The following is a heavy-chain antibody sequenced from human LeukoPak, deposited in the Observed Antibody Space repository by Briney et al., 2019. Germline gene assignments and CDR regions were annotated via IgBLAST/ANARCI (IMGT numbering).Heavy chain of an antibody. V-gene: IGHV1-69*01. CDR1: GGTFSSYA. Sequence: SVKVSCKASGGTFSSYAISWVRQAPGQGLEWMGGIIPIFGTANYAQKFQGRVTITADESTSTAYMELSSLRSEDTAVYYCARPRGSTRYCSSTSCYKSSFDYWGQGTLVTVSS. CDR3: ARPRGSTRYCSSTSCYKSSFDY. D-gene: IGHD2-2*02. J-gene: IGHJ4*02. CDR2: IIPIFGTA.